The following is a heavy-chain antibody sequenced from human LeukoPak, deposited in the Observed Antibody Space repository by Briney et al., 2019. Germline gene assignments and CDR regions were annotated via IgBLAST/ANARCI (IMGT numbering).Heavy chain of an antibody. D-gene: IGHD6-19*01. J-gene: IGHJ6*02. CDR3: ARDRVTVAGRDYSYYYGMDV. CDR1: GGSISSSDYY. V-gene: IGHV4-31*03. Sequence: SETLSLTCTVSGGSISSSDYYWTWLRQHPGKGLEWVGYVHHSGSASYNPSLKSRVTISGDTSKNQFSLKLSSVTAADTAVYYCARDRVTVAGRDYSYYYGMDVWGQGTAVTVSS. CDR2: VHHSGSA.